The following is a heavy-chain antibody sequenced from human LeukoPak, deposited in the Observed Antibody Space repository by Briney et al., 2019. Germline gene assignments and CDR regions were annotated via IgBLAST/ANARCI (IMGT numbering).Heavy chain of an antibody. V-gene: IGHV3-30*18. Sequence: GGSLRLSCAASGFTFSTYAMSWVRQAPGKGLEWVAVISYDGSNKYYADSVKGRFTISRDNSKNTLYLQMNSLRAEDTAVYYCAKDVGYCSSTSCYGPWGQGTLVTVSS. J-gene: IGHJ4*02. D-gene: IGHD2-2*01. CDR2: ISYDGSNK. CDR1: GFTFSTYA. CDR3: AKDVGYCSSTSCYGP.